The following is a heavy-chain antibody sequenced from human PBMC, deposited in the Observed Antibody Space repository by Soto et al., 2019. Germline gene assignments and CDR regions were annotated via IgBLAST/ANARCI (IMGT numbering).Heavy chain of an antibody. CDR3: ASIDCSSTSCYAPLYYYGMDV. V-gene: IGHV1-69*13. CDR1: GGTFGSYA. CDR2: IIPIFGTA. Sequence: SVKFSSKAAGGTFGSYASSWVRQAPGQGLEWMGGIIPIFGTASYAQKFQGRVTITADESTSTAYMELSSLSSEDTAVYYCASIDCSSTSCYAPLYYYGMDVWGQGTTVTVSS. J-gene: IGHJ6*02. D-gene: IGHD2-2*01.